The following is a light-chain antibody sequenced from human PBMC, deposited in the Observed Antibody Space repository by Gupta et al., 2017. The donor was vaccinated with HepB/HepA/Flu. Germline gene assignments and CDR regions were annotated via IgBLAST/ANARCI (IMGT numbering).Light chain of an antibody. CDR1: QSLVHSDGNTY. CDR3: MQGSQGPPT. Sequence: DVVMTQSPLSLPVTLGQPASISCSSGQSLVHSDGNTYFTWYQQRPGQSPRRLMYKVSNRDSGVPERLSGSGSGTEFTLRISRVEAEDLAVYFGMQGSQGPPTFGQGTXLEMK. V-gene: IGKV2-30*02. J-gene: IGKJ5*01. CDR2: KVS.